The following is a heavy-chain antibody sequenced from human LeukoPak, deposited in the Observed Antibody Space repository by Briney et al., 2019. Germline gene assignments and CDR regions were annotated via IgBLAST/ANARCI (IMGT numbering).Heavy chain of an antibody. CDR2: ISGSGGST. J-gene: IGHJ3*02. V-gene: IGHV3-23*01. Sequence: PGGSLRLSCAASGFTFSSNAMNWVSQAPGKGLEWVSAISGSGGSTYYADSVKGRFTISRDNSKNTLYLQMNNLGAEDTALYYCAKVITAGWQKDDLDIWGRGTMVTVSS. CDR1: GFTFSSNA. CDR3: AKVITAGWQKDDLDI. D-gene: IGHD5-18*01.